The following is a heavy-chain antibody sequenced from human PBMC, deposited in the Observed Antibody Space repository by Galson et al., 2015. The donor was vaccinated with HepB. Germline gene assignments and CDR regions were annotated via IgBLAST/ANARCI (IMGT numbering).Heavy chain of an antibody. CDR3: ATTPRVAATAADY. D-gene: IGHD2-15*01. CDR2: IIPIFGTA. Sequence: SVKVSCKASGGTFSSYAISWVRQAPGQGLEWMGGIIPIFGTAIYAQKFQGRVTMTEDTSTDTAYMELSSLRSEDTAVYYCATTPRVAATAADYWGQGTLVTVSS. J-gene: IGHJ4*02. CDR1: GGTFSSYA. V-gene: IGHV1-69*06.